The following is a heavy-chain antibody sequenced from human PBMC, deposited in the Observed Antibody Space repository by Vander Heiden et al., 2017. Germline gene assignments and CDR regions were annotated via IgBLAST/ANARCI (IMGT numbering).Heavy chain of an antibody. Sequence: QLQLQESRPGLVTPSETLSLTCTVSGGSISSSSYYWGWIRQPPGKGLEWIGSIYYSGSTYYNPSLKSRVTISVDTSKNQFSLKLSSVTAADTAVYYCARQPRDWFDPWGQGTLVTVSS. CDR2: IYYSGST. V-gene: IGHV4-39*01. J-gene: IGHJ5*02. CDR3: ARQPRDWFDP. CDR1: GGSISSSSYY.